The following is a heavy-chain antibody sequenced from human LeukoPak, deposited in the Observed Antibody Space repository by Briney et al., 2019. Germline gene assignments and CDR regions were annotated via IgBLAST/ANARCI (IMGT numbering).Heavy chain of an antibody. V-gene: IGHV1-2*02. CDR3: ARVRLADERAWAY. CDR2: ITPKSGDT. D-gene: IGHD3-3*02. CDR1: GYTFSDFY. Sequence: ASVKVSCKASGYTFSDFYIHWVRQAPGQRLEYVGWITPKSGDTYSPQRFQGRVTMTRDASISTAYMELSSLRSDDTAVYFCARVRLADERAWAYWGQGTLVTVSS. J-gene: IGHJ4*02.